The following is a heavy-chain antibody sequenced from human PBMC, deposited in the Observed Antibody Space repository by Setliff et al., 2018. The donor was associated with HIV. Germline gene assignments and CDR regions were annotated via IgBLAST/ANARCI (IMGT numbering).Heavy chain of an antibody. Sequence: GSLRLSCAASGFKFGDFEMNWVRQAPGKGLEWISYISGSDGTVFYADSVKGRFSVSRDNAENSLSLQMNGLRDDDTAVYFCAKDGSGWSQHWGQGTLVTVSS. V-gene: IGHV3-48*03. CDR3: AKDGSGWSQH. CDR1: GFKFGDFE. J-gene: IGHJ1*01. CDR2: ISGSDGTV. D-gene: IGHD6-19*01.